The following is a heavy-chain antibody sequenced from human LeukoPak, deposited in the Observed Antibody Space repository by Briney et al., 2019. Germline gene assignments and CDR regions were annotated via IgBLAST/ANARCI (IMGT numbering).Heavy chain of an antibody. D-gene: IGHD6-19*01. V-gene: IGHV4-34*01. CDR1: GGSFSGYY. J-gene: IGHJ6*02. CDR2: INHSGST. Sequence: SETLSLTCAVYGGSFSGYYWSWIRQPPGKGLEWIGEINHSGSTNYNPSLKSRVTISVDTSKNQFSLKLSSVTAADTAVYYCARGPGRAMCSSGWYRYGMDVWGQGTTVTVSS. CDR3: ARGPGRAMCSSGWYRYGMDV.